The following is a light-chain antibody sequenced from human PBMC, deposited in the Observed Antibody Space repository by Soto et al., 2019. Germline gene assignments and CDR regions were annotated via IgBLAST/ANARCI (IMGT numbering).Light chain of an antibody. CDR1: QTINNY. V-gene: IGKV1-39*01. CDR2: GAS. Sequence: DIQLTQSPPSLSASVGDRVTITCRASQTINNYVNWYQQEAGKAPKLLIYGASSLQSGVPSRFSGSGFGTEFTLTISSLQSEDFVINYCQQTYSTPYVFGGGTKLDI. J-gene: IGKJ2*01. CDR3: QQTYSTPYV.